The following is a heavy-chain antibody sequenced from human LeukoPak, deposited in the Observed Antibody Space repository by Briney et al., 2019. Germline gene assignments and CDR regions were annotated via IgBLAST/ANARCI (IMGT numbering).Heavy chain of an antibody. CDR1: GGSVSNYY. V-gene: IGHV4-59*02. CDR2: VYYSGST. D-gene: IGHD1-1*01. J-gene: IGHJ4*02. Sequence: KASETLSLTCSVSGGSVSNYYWSWIRQPPGKGLEWIGYVYYSGSTNYNPSLKSRVTISIDTSKNQFSLKLSSVTPADTAVYYCARDRQLERRGLDYWGQGALATVSS. CDR3: ARDRQLERRGLDY.